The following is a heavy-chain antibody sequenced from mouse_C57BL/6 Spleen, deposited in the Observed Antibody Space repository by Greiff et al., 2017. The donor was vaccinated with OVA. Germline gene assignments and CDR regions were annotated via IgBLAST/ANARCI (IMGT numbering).Heavy chain of an antibody. CDR3: ATDYDEAWFAY. Sequence: ESGPGLVKPSQSLSLTCSVTGYSITSGYYWNWIRQFPGNKLEWMGYISYDGSNNYNPSLKNRISITRDTSKNQFFLKLNSVTTEDTATYYCATDYDEAWFAYWGQGTLVTVSA. CDR1: GYSITSGYY. V-gene: IGHV3-6*01. J-gene: IGHJ3*01. CDR2: ISYDGSN. D-gene: IGHD2-12*01.